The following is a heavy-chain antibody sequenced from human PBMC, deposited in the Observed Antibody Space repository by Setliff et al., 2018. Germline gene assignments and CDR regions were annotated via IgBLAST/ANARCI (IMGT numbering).Heavy chain of an antibody. V-gene: IGHV1-18*04. CDR1: GYIFRSYG. Sequence: GASVKVSCKASGYIFRSYGIDWMRQAPGQGFEWMGWISAYNDNTKSAQKFQGRITITTDMSTSTVYMELRTLRSDDTAVYFCARRPIALAGYRKGAFDIWGQGTMVTVSS. CDR3: ARRPIALAGYRKGAFDI. D-gene: IGHD6-19*01. CDR2: ISAYNDNT. J-gene: IGHJ3*02.